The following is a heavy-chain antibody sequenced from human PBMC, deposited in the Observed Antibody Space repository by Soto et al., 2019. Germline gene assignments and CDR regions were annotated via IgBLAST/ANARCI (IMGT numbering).Heavy chain of an antibody. D-gene: IGHD3-10*01. CDR2: TYYRSKWYN. V-gene: IGHV6-1*01. CDR3: ARAPMVATPEIYYFDY. Sequence: PSQTLSLTCAISGDSVSSNSAAWNWIRQSPSRGLEWLGRTYYRSKWYNDYAVSVKSRITINPDTSKNQFSLQLNSVTPEDTAVYYCARAPMVATPEIYYFDYWGQETLVTVSS. J-gene: IGHJ4*02. CDR1: GDSVSSNSAA.